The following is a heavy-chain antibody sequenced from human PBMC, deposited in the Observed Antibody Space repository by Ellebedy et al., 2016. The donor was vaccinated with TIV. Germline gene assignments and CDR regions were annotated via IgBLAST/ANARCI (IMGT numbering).Heavy chain of an antibody. D-gene: IGHD1-26*01. V-gene: IGHV1-2*02. CDR1: GYTFTGYY. Sequence: AASVKVSCKASGYTFTGYYMHWVRQAPGQGLEWMGWINPNSGGTNYAQKFQGRVTMTRDTSISTAYMELSSLRSEDTAVYYCTRAAIVGAISDDYWGQGTLVTVSS. CDR2: INPNSGGT. CDR3: TRAAIVGAISDDY. J-gene: IGHJ4*02.